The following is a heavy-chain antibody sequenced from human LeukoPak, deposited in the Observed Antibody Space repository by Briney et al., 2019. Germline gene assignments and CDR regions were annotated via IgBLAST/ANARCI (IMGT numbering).Heavy chain of an antibody. CDR1: GGSIRRSNYY. J-gene: IGHJ6*03. D-gene: IGHD5-12*01. CDR2: IYYSGST. V-gene: IGHV4-39*07. Sequence: SETLSLTCTVPGGSIRRSNYYWGWIRQPPGKGLEYIGSIYYSGSTYYNTSLQSRVTLSVDTSKSQFSLRLNSVTAADTAIYYCARGVAGPGSSYYYYMDVWGKGTTVTVSS. CDR3: ARGVAGPGSSYYYYMDV.